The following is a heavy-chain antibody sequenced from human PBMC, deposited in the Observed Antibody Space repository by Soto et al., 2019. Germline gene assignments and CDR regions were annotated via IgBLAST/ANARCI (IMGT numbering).Heavy chain of an antibody. CDR2: MNPNSGNT. J-gene: IGHJ6*02. Sequence: ASVKVSCKASGYTFTSYDINWVRQATGQGLEWMGWMNPNSGNTGYAQKFQGRVTMTRNTSISTAYMELSSLRSEDTAVYYCGRWNSYIPDTCPGYYYGIDVWGQRTTVTVSS. D-gene: IGHD5-18*01. CDR1: GYTFTSYD. CDR3: GRWNSYIPDTCPGYYYGIDV. V-gene: IGHV1-8*01.